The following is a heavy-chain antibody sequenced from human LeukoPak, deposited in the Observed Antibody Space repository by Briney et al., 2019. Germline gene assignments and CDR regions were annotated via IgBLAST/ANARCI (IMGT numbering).Heavy chain of an antibody. D-gene: IGHD7-27*01. CDR2: INPYSGDT. CDR1: GYTFSDHY. J-gene: IGHJ4*02. CDR3: AREGRGSGHWAGFDF. Sequence: ASVKVSCKTSGYTFSDHYVQWLRQAPGQGLEWMGWINPYSGDTSSARKFQGRVTMTKDTSIITAYLELTGLTSDDTAIYYCAREGRGSGHWAGFDFWGQGALVTVSS. V-gene: IGHV1-2*02.